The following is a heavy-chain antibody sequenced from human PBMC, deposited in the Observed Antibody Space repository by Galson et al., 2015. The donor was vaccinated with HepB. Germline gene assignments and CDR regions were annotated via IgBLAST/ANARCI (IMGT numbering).Heavy chain of an antibody. J-gene: IGHJ4*02. D-gene: IGHD6-13*01. CDR1: TFSTYW. Sequence: TFSTYWMNWVRQAPGKGLEWVANINQDGSKIYYVDSVKGRFTISRDNAKNSVYLQMNSLRPEDTAVYYCARAPFGSSSYWGQGTLVTVYS. CDR3: ARAPFGSSSY. V-gene: IGHV3-7*01. CDR2: INQDGSKI.